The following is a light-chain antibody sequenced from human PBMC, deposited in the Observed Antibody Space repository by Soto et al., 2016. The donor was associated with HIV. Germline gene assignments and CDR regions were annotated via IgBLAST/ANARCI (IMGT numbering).Light chain of an antibody. CDR2: DDS. Sequence: SYVLTQPPSASVAPGKTARITCGGNNIGSKSVHWYQQRPGQAPVLVVYDDSDRPLGIPERFSGSNSGNTATLTISRVEAGDEADYYCQVWDTSSHHVVFGGGTKVTVL. V-gene: IGLV3-21*03. J-gene: IGLJ3*02. CDR1: NIGSKS. CDR3: QVWDTSSHHVV.